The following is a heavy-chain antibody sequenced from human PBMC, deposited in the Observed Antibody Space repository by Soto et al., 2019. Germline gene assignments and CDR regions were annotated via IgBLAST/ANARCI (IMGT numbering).Heavy chain of an antibody. CDR3: ATYYYDSSGYYFDAFDI. Sequence: QLQLQESGPGLVKPSETLSLTCTVSGGSISSSSYYWGWIRQPPGKGLEWIGSIYYSGSTYYNPSLKSRVTISVDTSKNQFSLKLSSVTAADTAVYYCATYYYDSSGYYFDAFDIWGQGTMVTVSS. D-gene: IGHD3-22*01. CDR1: GGSISSSSYY. V-gene: IGHV4-39*01. J-gene: IGHJ3*02. CDR2: IYYSGST.